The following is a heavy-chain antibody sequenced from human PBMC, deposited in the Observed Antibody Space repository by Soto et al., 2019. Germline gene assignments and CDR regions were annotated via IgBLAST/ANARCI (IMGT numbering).Heavy chain of an antibody. D-gene: IGHD1-26*01. CDR3: ARAAVKLGATLFDS. J-gene: IGHJ4*02. CDR2: INHSGFT. Sequence: ETLSLTCAVSGGSLRGHYWSWIRQSPEKGLEWIGEINHSGFTNYNPTLKSRVTISRDASKNQFSLRLSSMTAADSAVYFCARAAVKLGATLFDSWGQGTLVTVSS. CDR1: GGSLRGHY. V-gene: IGHV4-34*01.